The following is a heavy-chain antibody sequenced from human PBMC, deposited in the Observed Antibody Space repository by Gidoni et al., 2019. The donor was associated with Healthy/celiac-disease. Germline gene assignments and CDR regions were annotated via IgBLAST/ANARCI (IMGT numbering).Heavy chain of an antibody. CDR1: GGSFRGYY. J-gene: IGHJ5*01. CDR3: ARGKTTTRLLWFGIWFDY. Sequence: QVQLQQWGAGLLKPSETLSLTCAVYGGSFRGYYWSWIRQPPGKGLEWIGEINHSGSTNYNPSLKSRVTISVDTSKNQFSLKLSSVTAADTAVYYCARGKTTTRLLWFGIWFDYWGQGTLVTVSS. D-gene: IGHD3-10*01. V-gene: IGHV4-34*01. CDR2: INHSGST.